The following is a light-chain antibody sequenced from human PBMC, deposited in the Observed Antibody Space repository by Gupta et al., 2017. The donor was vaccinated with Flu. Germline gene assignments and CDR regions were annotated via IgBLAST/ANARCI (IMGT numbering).Light chain of an antibody. J-gene: IGKJ2*01. CDR3: QHDGNSPAYT. V-gene: IGKV3-20*01. CDR1: QTVGGSF. CDR2: GAS. Sequence: EIVLTQSPGSPSLSLGERATLSCRASQTVGGSFLDGYQQQPGQAPRLLIYGASTRDRSIADRFSGSGYGTEFALTSSRREQEDVAVYYCQHDGNSPAYTFGQGTKVEI.